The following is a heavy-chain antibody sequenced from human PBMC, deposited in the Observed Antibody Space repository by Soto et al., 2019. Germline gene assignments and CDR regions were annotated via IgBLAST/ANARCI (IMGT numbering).Heavy chain of an antibody. Sequence: EVQLVESGGGLVQPGGSLRLSCAASGFTFNSHTMYWVRQAPGKGLEWLSYISDSSSTIYYADSVKGRFTISRDNAKNSLYLQMNSLRVEDTAVYYCTRELRYWGQGTRVTVSA. V-gene: IGHV3-48*04. D-gene: IGHD2-15*01. CDR2: ISDSSSTI. CDR1: GFTFNSHT. J-gene: IGHJ4*02. CDR3: TRELRY.